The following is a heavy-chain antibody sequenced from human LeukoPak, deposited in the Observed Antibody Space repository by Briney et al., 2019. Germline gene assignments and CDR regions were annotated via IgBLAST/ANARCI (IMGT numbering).Heavy chain of an antibody. J-gene: IGHJ6*04. D-gene: IGHD4-17*01. Sequence: ASVKVSCKASGYTFTSYCMHWVRQAPGQGLEWMGIINPSGGNTSYAQKFQGRVTMTRDISTSRVYMELSSRRSEDTAVYYCARDTTVTTRFMDVWGKGTTVTVSA. V-gene: IGHV1-46*03. CDR1: GYTFTSYC. CDR3: ARDTTVTTRFMDV. CDR2: INPSGGNT.